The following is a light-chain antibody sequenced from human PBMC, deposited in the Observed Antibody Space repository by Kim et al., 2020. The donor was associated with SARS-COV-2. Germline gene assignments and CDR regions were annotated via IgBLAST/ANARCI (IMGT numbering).Light chain of an antibody. V-gene: IGKV1-33*01. CDR3: QQYENLPRT. CDR2: DAS. J-gene: IGKJ4*01. Sequence: DIQMTQSPSSLSASAGDRVTITCQASEDIRNYLNWYQQKPGKGPKLLIYDASNLETGVPSRFSGGGSGTHFSLTISRLQSEDIATYYCQQYENLPRTFGGGTKVDIK. CDR1: EDIRNY.